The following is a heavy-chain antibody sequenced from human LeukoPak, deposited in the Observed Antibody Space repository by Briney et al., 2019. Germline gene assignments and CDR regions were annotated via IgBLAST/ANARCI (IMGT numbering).Heavy chain of an antibody. CDR1: GFTFSSYG. CDR3: AKSGRDYYGFYCYGMDV. J-gene: IGHJ6*02. Sequence: PGGSLRLSCAASGFTFSSYGMHWVRQAPGKGLEWVAVISYDGSNKYYADSVKGRFTISRDNSKNTLYLQMNSLRAEDTAVYYCAKSGRDYYGFYCYGMDVWGQGTTVTVS. D-gene: IGHD3-10*01. CDR2: ISYDGSNK. V-gene: IGHV3-30*18.